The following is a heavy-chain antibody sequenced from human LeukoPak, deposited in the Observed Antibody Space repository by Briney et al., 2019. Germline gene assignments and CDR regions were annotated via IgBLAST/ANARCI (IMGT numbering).Heavy chain of an antibody. J-gene: IGHJ6*03. CDR1: GGSISSYY. Sequence: SETLSLTCTVSGGSISSYYWSWIRQPAGKGLEWIGRTYTSGSTNYNPSLKSRVTMSVDTSKNQFSLKLSSVTAADTAVYYCARDSSSWYGYYYYYYMDVWGKGTTVTVSS. V-gene: IGHV4-4*07. D-gene: IGHD6-13*01. CDR3: ARDSSSWYGYYYYYYMDV. CDR2: TYTSGST.